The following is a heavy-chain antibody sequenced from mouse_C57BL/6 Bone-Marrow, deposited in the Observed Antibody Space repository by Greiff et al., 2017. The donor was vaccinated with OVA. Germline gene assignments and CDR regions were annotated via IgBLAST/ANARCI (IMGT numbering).Heavy chain of an antibody. J-gene: IGHJ3*01. D-gene: IGHD2-4*01. V-gene: IGHV5-6*01. CDR2: ISSGGSYT. CDR3: ARSYDYDWFAY. Sequence: EVHLVESGGDLVKPGGSLKLSCAASGFTFSSYGMSWVRQTPDKRLEWVATISSGGSYTYYPDSVKGRFTISRDNAKNTLYLQMSSLKSEDTAMYYCARSYDYDWFAYWGQGTLVTVSA. CDR1: GFTFSSYG.